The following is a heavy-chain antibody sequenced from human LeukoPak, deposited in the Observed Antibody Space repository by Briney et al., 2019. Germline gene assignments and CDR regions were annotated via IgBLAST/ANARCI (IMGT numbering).Heavy chain of an antibody. CDR1: GYTFTSYY. V-gene: IGHV1-46*01. CDR3: ARAYYYDSSGYYSLGDY. J-gene: IGHJ4*02. D-gene: IGHD3-22*01. CDR2: INPSGGST. Sequence: VASPKVSCKASGYTFTSYYMHWVRQTPRQRHQWMGIINPSGGSTSYAQKFQGRVTMTRDTSTSTVYMELSSLRSEDTAVYYCARAYYYDSSGYYSLGDYWGQGTLVTVSS.